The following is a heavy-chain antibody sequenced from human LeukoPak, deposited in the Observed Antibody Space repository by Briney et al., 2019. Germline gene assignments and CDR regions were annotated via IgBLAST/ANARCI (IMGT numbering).Heavy chain of an antibody. J-gene: IGHJ6*02. Sequence: GGSLRLSCAASGFTFSSYAMSWVRQAPGKGLEWVSAISGSGGSTYYADSVKGRFTISRDSSKNTLYLQMNSLRAEDTAVYYCAKDHTYYDILTGYSPYYYYYGMDVWGQGTTVTVSS. V-gene: IGHV3-23*01. D-gene: IGHD3-9*01. CDR2: ISGSGGST. CDR1: GFTFSSYA. CDR3: AKDHTYYDILTGYSPYYYYYGMDV.